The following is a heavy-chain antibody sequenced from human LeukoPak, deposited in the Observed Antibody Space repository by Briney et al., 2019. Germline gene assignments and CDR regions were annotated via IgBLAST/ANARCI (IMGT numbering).Heavy chain of an antibody. D-gene: IGHD6-19*01. CDR2: INTYKGNT. CDR1: GYTSTNFG. Sequence: ASVKVSCKASGYTSTNFGISWVRQAPGQGLEWMGWINTYKGNTYYAQNFQDRVTMTTDTSTTTGYMELRSLTSDDTAIYYCARAGGWTREDYKDESYHIWGQGTVVTVSS. V-gene: IGHV1-18*01. CDR3: ARAGGWTREDYKDESYHI. J-gene: IGHJ3*02.